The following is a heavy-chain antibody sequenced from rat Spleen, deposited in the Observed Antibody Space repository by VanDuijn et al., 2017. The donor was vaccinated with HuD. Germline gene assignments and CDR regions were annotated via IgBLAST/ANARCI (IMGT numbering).Heavy chain of an antibody. CDR3: TTDNYGGYKGYVMDA. D-gene: IGHD1-11*01. Sequence: EVQLVESGGGLVQPGRSMKLSCAASGFTFSNYGMAWVRQAPKKGLEWVAYISYDGGSTYYRDSVKGRFTISRDNAKSTLYLQMDSLRSEDTATYYCTTDNYGGYKGYVMDAWGQGASVTVSS. CDR1: GFTFSNYG. V-gene: IGHV5-20*01. CDR2: ISYDGGST. J-gene: IGHJ4*01.